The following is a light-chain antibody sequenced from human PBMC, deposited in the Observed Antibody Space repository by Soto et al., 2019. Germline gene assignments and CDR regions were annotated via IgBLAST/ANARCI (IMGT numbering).Light chain of an antibody. J-gene: IGKJ1*01. CDR2: DAS. Sequence: EIVLTQSPATLSLSPGERATLSCRAGQSVSSYLAWYQHKPGQAPRLLIYDASNRATGIPARFSGSGSGTDFTLTISSLEPEDFAVYYCQQRSNWPWTFGQGTKVDIK. CDR1: QSVSSY. CDR3: QQRSNWPWT. V-gene: IGKV3-11*01.